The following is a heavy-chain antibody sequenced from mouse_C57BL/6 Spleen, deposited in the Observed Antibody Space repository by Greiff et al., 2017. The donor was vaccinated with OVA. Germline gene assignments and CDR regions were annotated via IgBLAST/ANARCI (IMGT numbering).Heavy chain of an antibody. J-gene: IGHJ2*01. CDR1: GFTFSSYG. V-gene: IGHV5-6*01. Sequence: EVKLMESGGDLVKPGGSLKLSCAASGFTFSSYGMSWVRQTPDKRLEWVATISSGGSYTYYPDSVKGRFTISRDNAKNTLYLQMSSLKSEDTAMYYCARHEDSNYNFDYWGQGTTLTVSS. CDR2: ISSGGSYT. D-gene: IGHD2-5*01. CDR3: ARHEDSNYNFDY.